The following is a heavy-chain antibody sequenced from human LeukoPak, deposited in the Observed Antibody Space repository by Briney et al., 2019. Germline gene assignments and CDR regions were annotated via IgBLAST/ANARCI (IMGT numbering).Heavy chain of an antibody. J-gene: IGHJ4*02. Sequence: PSETLSLTCTVSGGSITSGTYYWGWIRQPPGKALEWIGNIYYSGITDYNPSLKSRVTISVDTSKNQFSLKLGSVTAADTAVYYCAGFGAGSYYWGQGTLVTVSS. CDR1: GGSITSGTYY. V-gene: IGHV4-39*07. CDR2: IYYSGIT. D-gene: IGHD3-10*01. CDR3: AGFGAGSYY.